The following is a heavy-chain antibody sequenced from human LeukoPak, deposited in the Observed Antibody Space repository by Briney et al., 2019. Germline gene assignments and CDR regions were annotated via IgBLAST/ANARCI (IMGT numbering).Heavy chain of an antibody. V-gene: IGHV4-34*01. CDR1: GGPFSGYY. D-gene: IGHD6-13*01. CDR3: AIVYSDSWPGYYFDN. CDR2: INHSGNT. Sequence: SETLSLTCGVYGGPFSGYYWSWIRQPPEKGLGWIGEINHSGNTNYNPSLKSRVTISADTSKNQFSLKLSSVTAADTAVYYCAIVYSDSWPGYYFDNGGQGTLVTVSS. J-gene: IGHJ4*02.